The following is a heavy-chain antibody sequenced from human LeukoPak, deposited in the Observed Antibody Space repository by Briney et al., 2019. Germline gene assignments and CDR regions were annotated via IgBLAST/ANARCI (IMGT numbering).Heavy chain of an antibody. D-gene: IGHD2-2*01. CDR3: ARSTVVQGYCSSPSCPLIY. J-gene: IGHJ4*02. Sequence: GGSLRLSCAASGFTFTSYSMNWVRQAPAKGLEWVSSSSSRGTYIYYADSVRGRFTISRDNSKNTLYLQMSSLRAEDTAVYYCARSTVVQGYCSSPSCPLIYWGQGTLVTASS. CDR1: GFTFTSYS. CDR2: SSSRGTYI. V-gene: IGHV3-21*04.